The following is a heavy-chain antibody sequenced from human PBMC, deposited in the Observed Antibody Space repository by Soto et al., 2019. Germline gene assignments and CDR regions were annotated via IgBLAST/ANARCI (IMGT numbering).Heavy chain of an antibody. J-gene: IGHJ4*02. CDR1: GGSISSGDYY. CDR2: IYYSGST. V-gene: IGHV4-30-4*01. Sequence: QVQLQESGPGLVKPSQTLSLTCTVSGGSISSGDYYWSWIRQPPGKGLEWIGYIYYSGSTYYNPSLKSRGTISVDSSKNQFSLKLSSVTAADTAVYYCARRLRKELWLNYFDYWGQGTLVTVSS. CDR3: ARRLRKELWLNYFDY. D-gene: IGHD5-18*01.